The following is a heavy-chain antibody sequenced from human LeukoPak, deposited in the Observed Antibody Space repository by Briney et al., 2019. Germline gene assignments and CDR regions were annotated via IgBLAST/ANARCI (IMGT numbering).Heavy chain of an antibody. Sequence: SQTLSLTCTVSGASISTGEFYWSWIRQHPVKGLEWIGYIYYGGSTYYNPSLKSRVTISVDPSKNQFSLRLSSVTAADTAVYYCARHADFYDPFNFDYWGQGTLVTVSS. V-gene: IGHV4-30-4*08. CDR1: GASISTGEFY. D-gene: IGHD5/OR15-5a*01. CDR2: IYYGGST. J-gene: IGHJ4*02. CDR3: ARHADFYDPFNFDY.